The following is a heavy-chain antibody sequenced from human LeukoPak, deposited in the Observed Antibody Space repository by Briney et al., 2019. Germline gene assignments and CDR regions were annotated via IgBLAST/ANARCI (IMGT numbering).Heavy chain of an antibody. Sequence: SETLSLTCTVSGGSISNFEYYWAYIRQPPGKGLEWIGSIYYRGDTYYNSSFDSRITMSIDTSQNQFSLELTSVTAADTAVYYCTREIHYSSSSEWGQGTLVTVSS. J-gene: IGHJ4*02. V-gene: IGHV4-39*02. CDR1: GGSISNFEYY. CDR3: TREIHYSSSSE. CDR2: IYYRGDT. D-gene: IGHD6-13*01.